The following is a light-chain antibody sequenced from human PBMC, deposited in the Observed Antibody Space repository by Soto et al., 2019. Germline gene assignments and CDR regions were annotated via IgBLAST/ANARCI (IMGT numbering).Light chain of an antibody. J-gene: IGLJ2*01. V-gene: IGLV2-23*03. Sequence: QSVLTQTASVSGSPGQSITISCTGTNSDVGSYNLVSWYQQLPGKAPKLMIYEGSKRPSGVSNRFSGSKSGNTASLTISGLQAEDEAEYYCCSYAGGASLYVVFGGGTKLTVL. CDR2: EGS. CDR3: CSYAGGASLYVV. CDR1: NSDVGSYNL.